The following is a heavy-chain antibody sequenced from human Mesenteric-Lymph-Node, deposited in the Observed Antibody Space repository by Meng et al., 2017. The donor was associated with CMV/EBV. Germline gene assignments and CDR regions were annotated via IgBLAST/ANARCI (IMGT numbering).Heavy chain of an antibody. CDR3: AGGIAAAGSRWFDP. V-gene: IGHV1-69*02. D-gene: IGHD6-13*01. J-gene: IGHJ5*02. CDR2: IIPILGIA. CDR1: GGTFSSYT. Sequence: QVQLVQSGAEVKKPGSSVKFSCKASGGTFSSYTISWVRQAPGQGLEWMGRIIPILGIANYAQKFQGRVTITADKSTSTAYMELSSLRSEDTAAYYCAGGIAAAGSRWFDPWGQGTLVTVSS.